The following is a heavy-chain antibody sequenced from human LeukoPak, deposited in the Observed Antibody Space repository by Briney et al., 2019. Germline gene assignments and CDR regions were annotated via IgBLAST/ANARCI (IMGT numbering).Heavy chain of an antibody. CDR2: ISAYNGNT. CDR1: GYTFTSYG. D-gene: IGHD1-1*01. Sequence: ASVKVSCKASGYTFTSYGISWVRQAPGQGLEWMGWISAYNGNTNYAQKLQGRVTMTTDTSTSTAYMELRSLRSDDTAVYYCARAPGTTFSGWFDPWGQGTLVTVSS. V-gene: IGHV1-18*01. CDR3: ARAPGTTFSGWFDP. J-gene: IGHJ5*02.